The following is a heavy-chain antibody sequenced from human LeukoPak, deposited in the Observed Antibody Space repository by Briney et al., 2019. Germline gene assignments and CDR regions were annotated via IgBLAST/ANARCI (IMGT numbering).Heavy chain of an antibody. J-gene: IGHJ5*02. CDR3: ASSVAGTRWFDP. V-gene: IGHV1-8*01. CDR2: MNPNSGNT. Sequence: RASXKVSCKASGYTFTSYDINWVRQASGQGIEWMGWMNPNSGNTGYAKKLQGRDTITRNSKISKAYMEVSSLRSEDTAVYYCASSVAGTRWFDPWGQGTLVTVSS. CDR1: GYTFTSYD. D-gene: IGHD6-19*01.